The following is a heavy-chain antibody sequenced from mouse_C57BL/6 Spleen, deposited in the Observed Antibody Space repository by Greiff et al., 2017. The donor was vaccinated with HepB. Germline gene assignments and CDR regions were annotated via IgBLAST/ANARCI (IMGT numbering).Heavy chain of an antibody. V-gene: IGHV5-17*01. CDR3: ARTYYSNYGGFAY. Sequence: EVQRVESGGGLVKPGGSLKLSCAASGFTFSDYGMHWVRQAPEKGLEWVAYISSGSSTIYYADTVKGRFTISRDNAKNNLFLQMTSLRSEDTAMYYCARTYYSNYGGFAYWGQGTLVTVSA. D-gene: IGHD2-5*01. CDR1: GFTFSDYG. J-gene: IGHJ3*01. CDR2: ISSGSSTI.